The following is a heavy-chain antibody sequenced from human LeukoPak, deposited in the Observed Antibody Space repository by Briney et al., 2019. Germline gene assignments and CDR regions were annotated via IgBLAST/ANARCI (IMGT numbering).Heavy chain of an antibody. Sequence: SVKVSCKASGGTFSSYAISWVRQAPGQGLEWMGGIIPIFGTANYAQKFQGRVTITADESTSTAYMELSSLRSDDTAVYYCARASGKNYYDSSGLWYWGQGTLVTVSS. CDR3: ARASGKNYYDSSGLWY. J-gene: IGHJ4*02. CDR2: IIPIFGTA. D-gene: IGHD3-22*01. CDR1: GGTFSSYA. V-gene: IGHV1-69*13.